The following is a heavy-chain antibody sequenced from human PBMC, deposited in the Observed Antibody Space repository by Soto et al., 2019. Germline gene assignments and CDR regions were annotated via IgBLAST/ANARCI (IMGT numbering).Heavy chain of an antibody. Sequence: ASVKVSCKASGGTFSSYAISWVRKAPGQGLEWMGGIIPILGIANYAQKFQGRVTITADKSTSTAYMELSSLRSEDTAVYYCARPYYYDSSGYYYFDYWGQGTLVTVSS. CDR3: ARPYYYDSSGYYYFDY. D-gene: IGHD3-22*01. J-gene: IGHJ4*02. CDR2: IIPILGIA. CDR1: GGTFSSYA. V-gene: IGHV1-69*10.